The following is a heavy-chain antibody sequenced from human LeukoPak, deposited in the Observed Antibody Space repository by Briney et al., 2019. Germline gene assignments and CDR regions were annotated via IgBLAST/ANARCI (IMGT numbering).Heavy chain of an antibody. CDR2: IKQDGSEK. CDR3: ARGGENDGVDY. V-gene: IGHV3-7*03. J-gene: IGHJ4*02. D-gene: IGHD1-1*01. Sequence: GGSLRLSCAASGFTFSSYWMSWVRQAPGKGLEWVANIKQDGSEKYYVDSVKGRFTISRDNAKNSLFLQMNSLRAEDAAVYYCARGGENDGVDYWGQGTLVTVSS. CDR1: GFTFSSYW.